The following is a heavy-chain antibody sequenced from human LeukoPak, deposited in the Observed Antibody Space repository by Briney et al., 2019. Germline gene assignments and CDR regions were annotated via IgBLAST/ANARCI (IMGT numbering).Heavy chain of an antibody. V-gene: IGHV3-66*01. CDR2: IYSGGST. Sequence: GGSLRLSCAASGFTVSSNYMSWVRQAPGKGLEWVSVIYSGGSTYYADSVKGRFTISRDNSKNTLYLQMNSLRAVDTAVYYCARVGQWFGELLTGFDYWGQGTLVTVSS. D-gene: IGHD3-10*01. CDR1: GFTVSSNY. J-gene: IGHJ4*02. CDR3: ARVGQWFGELLTGFDY.